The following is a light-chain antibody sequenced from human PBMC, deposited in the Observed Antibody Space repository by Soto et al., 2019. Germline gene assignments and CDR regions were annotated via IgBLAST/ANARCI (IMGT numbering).Light chain of an antibody. J-gene: IGLJ1*01. V-gene: IGLV2-14*01. CDR3: SSYAGSYTYV. CDR2: GVS. Sequence: QSVLTQPASVSGSPGQSITISCSGTRSDIGSYNYVAWYQQFPGKTPKILIYGVSNRPSGVSSRSSGSKSGNTASMNISGLQAEDEADYYCSSYAGSYTYVFGTGTKVTVL. CDR1: RSDIGSYNY.